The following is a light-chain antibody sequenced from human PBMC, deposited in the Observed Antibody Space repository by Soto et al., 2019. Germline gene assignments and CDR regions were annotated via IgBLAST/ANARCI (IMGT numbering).Light chain of an antibody. J-gene: IGKJ3*01. CDR1: QSISSY. V-gene: IGKV1-39*01. CDR2: AAS. Sequence: DIQMTQSPSSLSASVGDRVTITCRASQSISSYLNWYQQKPGKAPKLLIYAASSLQSGVPSRFSSSGSGTDFTLTISSLQPEDFATYYCQQSYSTPLTFGPGTRVDI. CDR3: QQSYSTPLT.